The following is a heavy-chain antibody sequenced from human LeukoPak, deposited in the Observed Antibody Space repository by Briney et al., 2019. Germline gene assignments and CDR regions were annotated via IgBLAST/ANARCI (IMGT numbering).Heavy chain of an antibody. CDR3: AKVRVRYTFYYYYMDV. CDR1: GFTFSSYG. Sequence: PGGTLRLSCAASGFTFSSYGMSWVRQAPGKGLEWVSAISGSGGSTYYADSVKGRFTISRDNSKNTLYLQMNSLRAEDTAVYYCAKVRVRYTFYYYYMDVWGKGITVTVSS. CDR2: ISGSGGST. J-gene: IGHJ6*03. V-gene: IGHV3-23*01. D-gene: IGHD3-16*02.